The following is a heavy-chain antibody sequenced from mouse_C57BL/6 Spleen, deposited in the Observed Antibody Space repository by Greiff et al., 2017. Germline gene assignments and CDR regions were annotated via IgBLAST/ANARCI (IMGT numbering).Heavy chain of an antibody. V-gene: IGHV1-64*01. CDR3: ARRATVVATDFAY. CDR2: IHPNSGST. Sequence: QVQLQQPGAELVKPGASVKLSCKASGYTFTSYWMHWVKQRPGQGLEWIGMIHPNSGSTNYNEKVKSKATLTVDKSSSTAYMQLSSLTSEDSAVYYCARRATVVATDFAYWGQGTLVTVSA. D-gene: IGHD1-1*01. CDR1: GYTFTSYW. J-gene: IGHJ3*01.